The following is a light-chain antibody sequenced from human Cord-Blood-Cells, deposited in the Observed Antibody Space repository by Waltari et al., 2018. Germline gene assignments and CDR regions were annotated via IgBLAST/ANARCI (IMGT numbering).Light chain of an antibody. CDR2: DVS. CDR1: SSDVGVYNY. J-gene: IGLJ3*02. CDR3: SSYTSSSTWV. Sequence: QSALTQPASVSGSPGQPITISCTGTSSDVGVYNYVSWYQPHPGKAPKLMIYDVSKRPSGVSNRFSGSKSGNTASLTISGLQAEDEADYYCSSYTSSSTWVFGGGTKLTVL. V-gene: IGLV2-14*01.